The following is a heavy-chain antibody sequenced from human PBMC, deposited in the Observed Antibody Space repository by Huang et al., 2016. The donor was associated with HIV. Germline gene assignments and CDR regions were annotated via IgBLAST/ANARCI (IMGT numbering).Heavy chain of an antibody. CDR3: ARTGVAVSDDPEYFQH. Sequence: QESGPGLVGPSETLSLTCAVSGDSINSNTFYWGWIRRPPGKGLEWMGSIYYSGTTYYNPALKRRARIAVDASKNRIFLHLRSVTAADTGVYYCARTGVAVSDDPEYFQHWGQGALGTIS. V-gene: IGHV4-39*02. CDR1: GDSINSNTFY. J-gene: IGHJ1*01. D-gene: IGHD3-3*01. CDR2: IYYSGTT.